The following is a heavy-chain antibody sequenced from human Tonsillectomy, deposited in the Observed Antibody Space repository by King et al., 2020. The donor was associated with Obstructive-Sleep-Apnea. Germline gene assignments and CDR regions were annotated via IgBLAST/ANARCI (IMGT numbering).Heavy chain of an antibody. CDR3: ARGGGTYWYFDL. D-gene: IGHD1-26*01. V-gene: IGHV4-4*02. J-gene: IGHJ2*01. Sequence: QLQESGPGLMKPSWTLSLTCAVSGGSISRYNWWSWVRQPPGKGLEGIGEIYHSGSTTYNPSLKSRVTIAVDKTKNQFSLKLSSVTAAGTAAYYCARGGGTYWYFDLWGRGTLVTVSS. CDR1: GGSISRYNW. CDR2: IYHSGST.